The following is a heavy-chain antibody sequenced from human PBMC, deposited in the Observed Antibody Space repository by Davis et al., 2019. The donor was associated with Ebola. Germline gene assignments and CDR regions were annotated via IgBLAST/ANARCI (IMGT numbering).Heavy chain of an antibody. CDR3: ARMYSGSPEGGDY. V-gene: IGHV3-30*04. J-gene: IGHJ4*02. D-gene: IGHD1-26*01. CDR2: VSDDGSKT. Sequence: GGSLRLSCAASGFTFRSYAMHWVRQAPGKGLEWLAVVSDDGSKTYYADSVKGRFTVSRDYSKNTLYLQMNSLRVKDTAVYYCARMYSGSPEGGDYWGQGTLVIVSS. CDR1: GFTFRSYA.